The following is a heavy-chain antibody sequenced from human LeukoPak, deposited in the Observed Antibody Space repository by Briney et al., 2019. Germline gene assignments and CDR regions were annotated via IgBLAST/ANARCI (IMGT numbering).Heavy chain of an antibody. D-gene: IGHD1-26*01. J-gene: IGHJ4*02. Sequence: KSSETLSLTCSVSGGSFTSYYWGWIRQPPGKGLEWIGYISYSGSTIYNSSLKSRVTISLNRSKNHFSLTLSSVTAADTAVYFCARNRWELRTPHFDYWGQGSLVTVSS. CDR3: ARNRWELRTPHFDY. CDR2: ISYSGST. CDR1: GGSFTSYY. V-gene: IGHV4-59*01.